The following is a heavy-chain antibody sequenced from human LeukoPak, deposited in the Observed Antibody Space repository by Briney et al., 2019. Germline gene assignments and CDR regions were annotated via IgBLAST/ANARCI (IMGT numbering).Heavy chain of an antibody. V-gene: IGHV4-59*01. J-gene: IGHJ4*02. CDR1: GASISSYW. Sequence: SETLSLTRTVSGASISSYWWSWIRQPPGKGLEWIGYIHFSGNTNTKSSLKSRVTISADTSKNQFSLKLNSVSAVDTAVYYCARAYVPGGIIDYWGQGTLVTVSS. CDR3: ARAYVPGGIIDY. D-gene: IGHD2-2*01. CDR2: IHFSGNT.